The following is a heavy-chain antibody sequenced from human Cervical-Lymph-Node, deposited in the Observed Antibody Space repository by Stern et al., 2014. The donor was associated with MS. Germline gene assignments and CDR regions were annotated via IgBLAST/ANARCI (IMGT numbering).Heavy chain of an antibody. V-gene: IGHV3-30*18. D-gene: IGHD5-18*01. CDR2: ISYDGSNK. J-gene: IGHJ4*02. CDR3: AKGPGDTAMVTDY. CDR1: GFTFSSYG. Sequence: VQLVESGGGVVQPGRSLRLSCAASGFTFSSYGMHWVRQAPGKGLEWVAVISYDGSNKYYADSVKGRFTISRDNSKNTLYLQMNSLRAEDTAVYYCAKGPGDTAMVTDYWGQGTLVTVSS.